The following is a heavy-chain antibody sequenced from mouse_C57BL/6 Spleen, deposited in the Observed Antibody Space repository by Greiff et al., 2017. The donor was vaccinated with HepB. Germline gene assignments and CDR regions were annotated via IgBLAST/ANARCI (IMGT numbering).Heavy chain of an antibody. CDR2: IDPETGGT. Sequence: QVQLQQSGAELVRPGASVTLSCKASGYTFTDYEMHWVKQTPVHCLEWIGAIDPETGGTAYNQKFKGKAILTADKSSSTAYMELRSLTSEDSAVYYCTNYYGSSRYAMDYWGQGTSVTVSS. CDR3: TNYYGSSRYAMDY. D-gene: IGHD1-1*01. CDR1: GYTFTDYE. J-gene: IGHJ4*01. V-gene: IGHV1-15*01.